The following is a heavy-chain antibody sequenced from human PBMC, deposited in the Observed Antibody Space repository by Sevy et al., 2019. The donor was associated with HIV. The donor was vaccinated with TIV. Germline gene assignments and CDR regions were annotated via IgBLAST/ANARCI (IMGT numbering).Heavy chain of an antibody. J-gene: IGHJ6*02. CDR1: GFIFSSYE. V-gene: IGHV3-48*03. CDR2: ISSSGDTI. Sequence: GGSLRLSCAASGFIFSSYEMNWVRQAPGKGLEWVSYISSSGDTIYYADSVKGRFIISRDNLKNSLYVQMNSLRAEDTAVYYCARARYYYGMDVWGQGTTVTVSS. CDR3: ARARYYYGMDV.